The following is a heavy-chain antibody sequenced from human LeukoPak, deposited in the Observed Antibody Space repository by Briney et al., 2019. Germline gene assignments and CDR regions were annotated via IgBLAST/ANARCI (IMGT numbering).Heavy chain of an antibody. CDR3: AKRVSYSDSAAYFDY. Sequence: GGSLRLSCAASGFTFSSYAMSWVRQAPGKGLEWVSTISGGGGSTYYADSVKGRFTISRDNSKNTLYLQMNSLRAEDTAVFYCAKRVSYSDSAAYFDYWGQGTLVTVSS. V-gene: IGHV3-23*01. CDR2: ISGGGGST. D-gene: IGHD6-13*01. J-gene: IGHJ4*02. CDR1: GFTFSSYA.